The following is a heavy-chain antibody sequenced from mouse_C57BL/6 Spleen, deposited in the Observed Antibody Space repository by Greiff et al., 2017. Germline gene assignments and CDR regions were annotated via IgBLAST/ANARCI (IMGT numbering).Heavy chain of an antibody. V-gene: IGHV1-59*01. CDR3: ARSGTAQATWYFDV. CDR1: GYTFTSYW. Sequence: VQLQQPGAELVRPGTSVKLSCKASGYTFTSYWMHWVKQRPGQGLEWIGVIDPSDSYTNYNQKFKGKATLTVDTSSSTAYMQLSSLTSEDSAVYYCARSGTAQATWYFDVWGTGTTVTVSS. J-gene: IGHJ1*03. CDR2: IDPSDSYT. D-gene: IGHD3-2*02.